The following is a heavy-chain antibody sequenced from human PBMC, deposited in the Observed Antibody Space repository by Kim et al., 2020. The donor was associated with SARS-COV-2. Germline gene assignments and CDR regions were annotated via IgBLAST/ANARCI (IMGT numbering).Heavy chain of an antibody. CDR1: GYILTGFY. CDR3: ARAEQWLVPLMDYYYHGMDV. Sequence: ASVKVSCKASGYILTGFYMHWVRQAPGQGLEWMGWINPNSGDTIYAQKFQGRVTMTRDTSISTAYMELSTLRSDDTAVYYCARAEQWLVPLMDYYYHGMDVWGQGTAVTVSS. J-gene: IGHJ6*02. V-gene: IGHV1-2*02. CDR2: INPNSGDT. D-gene: IGHD6-19*01.